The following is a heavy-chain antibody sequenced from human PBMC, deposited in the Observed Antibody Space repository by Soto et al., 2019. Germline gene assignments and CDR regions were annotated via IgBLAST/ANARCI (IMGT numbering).Heavy chain of an antibody. J-gene: IGHJ6*02. V-gene: IGHV4-30-4*08. CDR2: IYYSGNT. CDR1: GGSISSGYYY. Sequence: KASETLSLTCSVSGGSISSGYYYWSWIRQPPGKGLEWIGNIYYSGNTYYNPSLKSRLIISIDTSKNQFSVKVSSVTAADTAVYYCAGSSLYGMDVWGPGTTVTVS. CDR3: AGSSLYGMDV. D-gene: IGHD3-10*01.